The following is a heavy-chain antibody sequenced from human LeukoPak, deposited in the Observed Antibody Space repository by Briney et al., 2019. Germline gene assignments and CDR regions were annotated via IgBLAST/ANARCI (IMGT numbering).Heavy chain of an antibody. D-gene: IGHD6-25*01. J-gene: IGHJ4*02. CDR1: GFTFSGSA. Sequence: GGSLKLSCAASGFTFSGSAMHWVHQASGKGLEWVGRIRSKANSYATAYAAPVKGRFTISRDDSKNTAYLQMNSLKTEDTAVYYCTRPPQLEAAGDYWGQGTLVTVSS. CDR3: TRPPQLEAAGDY. V-gene: IGHV3-73*01. CDR2: IRSKANSYAT.